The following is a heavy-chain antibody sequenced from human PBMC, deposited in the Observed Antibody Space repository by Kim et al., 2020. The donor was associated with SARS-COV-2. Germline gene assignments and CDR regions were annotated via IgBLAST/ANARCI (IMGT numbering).Heavy chain of an antibody. CDR2: ITGRGGGSS. V-gene: IGHV3-23*01. CDR1: GFTFSNFA. D-gene: IGHD6-19*01. Sequence: GGSLRLSCAASGFTFSNFAMSWVRQAPGKGLQWVSGITGRGGGSSSYADSVKGRFTISRDNSKNTLFLQMNSLRVEDTALYYCAKEPYTSGWYRAGDSWGQGTQVTVSS. CDR3: AKEPYTSGWYRAGDS. J-gene: IGHJ4*02.